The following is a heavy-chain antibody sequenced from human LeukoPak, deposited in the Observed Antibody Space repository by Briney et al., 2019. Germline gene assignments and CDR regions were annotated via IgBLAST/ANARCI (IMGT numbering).Heavy chain of an antibody. J-gene: IGHJ4*02. CDR1: GFSYSSYA. Sequence: GGSLRLSCAASGFSYSSYAMHWVRQAPGKGLEWVAVISYDGSKEYYTDSVKGRFTISRDNSKNTLYLEMNSLRNEDTAVYYCASADFYGSGSYYSGSCDYWGQGTLVTVSS. CDR3: ASADFYGSGSYYSGSCDY. D-gene: IGHD3-10*01. V-gene: IGHV3-30*04. CDR2: ISYDGSKE.